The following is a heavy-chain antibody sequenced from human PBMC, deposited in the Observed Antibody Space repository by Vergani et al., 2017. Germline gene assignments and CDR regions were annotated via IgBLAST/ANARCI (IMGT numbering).Heavy chain of an antibody. CDR3: ARGLIGYSYGFPYYFDY. J-gene: IGHJ4*02. D-gene: IGHD5-18*01. CDR1: GGSISSYY. CDR2: IYYSGST. Sequence: QVQLQESGPGLVKLSETLSLTCTVSGGSISSYYWSWIRQPPGKGLEWIGYIYYSGSTKYNPSLKSRVTISVDTSKNQFSLKLSSVTAADTAVYYCARGLIGYSYGFPYYFDYWGQGTLVTVSA. V-gene: IGHV4-59*01.